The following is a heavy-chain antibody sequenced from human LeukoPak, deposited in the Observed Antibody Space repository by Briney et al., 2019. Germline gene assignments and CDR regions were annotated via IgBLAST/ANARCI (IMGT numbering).Heavy chain of an antibody. CDR1: GFTFSSYS. Sequence: GGSLRLSCAASGFTFSSYSMNWVRQAPGKGLEWVSSISSSSNYIYYADSVKGRFTISRDNAKNSLYLQMNSLRAEDTAVYYCARDLVRQQLASMALDYWGQGTLVTVSS. CDR2: ISSSSNYI. D-gene: IGHD6-13*01. CDR3: ARDLVRQQLASMALDY. V-gene: IGHV3-21*01. J-gene: IGHJ4*02.